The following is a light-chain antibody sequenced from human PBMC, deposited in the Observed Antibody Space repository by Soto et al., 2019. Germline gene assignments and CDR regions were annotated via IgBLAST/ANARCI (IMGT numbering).Light chain of an antibody. Sequence: QAVVTQPPSESGTPGQRVTISCSGSSSNIGSNSVTSFQQLPGTAPNLLISNNNQRPSGVPDRFSGSKSGTSASLAINGLQSEDEADYFCAAWDASLNAGVFGGGTKLTVL. CDR2: NNN. V-gene: IGLV1-44*01. CDR1: SSNIGSNS. J-gene: IGLJ3*02. CDR3: AAWDASLNAGV.